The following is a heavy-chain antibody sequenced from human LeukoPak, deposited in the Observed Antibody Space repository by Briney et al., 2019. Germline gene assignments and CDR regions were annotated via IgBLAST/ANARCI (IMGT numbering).Heavy chain of an antibody. J-gene: IGHJ5*02. D-gene: IGHD3-10*01. Sequence: SETLSLTCAVYGGSFCGYYWSWIRQPPGKGLEWIGEINHSGSTNYNPSLKSRVTISVDTSKNQFSLKLSSVTAADTAVYYCARLPRGVVGWFGPLPWGQGTLVTVSS. V-gene: IGHV4-34*01. CDR3: ARLPRGVVGWFGPLP. CDR1: GGSFCGYY. CDR2: INHSGST.